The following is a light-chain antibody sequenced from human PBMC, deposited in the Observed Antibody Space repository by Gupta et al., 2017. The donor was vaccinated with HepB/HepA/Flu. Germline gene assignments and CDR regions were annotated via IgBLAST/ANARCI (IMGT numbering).Light chain of an antibody. CDR2: LGS. CDR1: QSLQRNGYNY. Sequence: DIVMTQSPLSLPVTPGEPVSICCRSSQSLQRNGYNYLDWYLQKPGQAPQLLIYLGSTRASGVPDRFSGSGWGTDFTLKISRGDAVDVGVYYCTQKLQTPRTFGQGTKVEIK. V-gene: IGKV2-28*01. J-gene: IGKJ1*01. CDR3: TQKLQTPRT.